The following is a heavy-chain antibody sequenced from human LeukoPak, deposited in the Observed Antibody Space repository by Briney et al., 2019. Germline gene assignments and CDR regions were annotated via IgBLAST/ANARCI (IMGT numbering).Heavy chain of an antibody. D-gene: IGHD1-14*01. Sequence: PSQTLSLTCSVSGGSISSPDYYWAWIRQPPGKGLEWIGYIFYSGSTHYNPSLKSRVTISLDTSKNQFSLRLTSATSADTAVYYCARLKPCISTSAYYFDHWCQGTLVTVSS. J-gene: IGHJ4*02. CDR2: IFYSGST. V-gene: IGHV4-30-4*01. CDR1: GGSISSPDYY. CDR3: ARLKPCISTSAYYFDH.